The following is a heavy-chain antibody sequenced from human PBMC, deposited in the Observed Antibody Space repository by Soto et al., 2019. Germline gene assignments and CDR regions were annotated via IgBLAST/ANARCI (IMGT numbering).Heavy chain of an antibody. J-gene: IGHJ6*02. CDR1: GCSISSYY. D-gene: IGHD6-13*01. V-gene: IGHV4-59*01. CDR3: ARESYSSSWYYYYGMDV. Sequence: SETLSLTCTFSGCSISSYYWSWIRQPPGKGLEWIGYIYYSGSTNYNPSLKSRVTTSVDTSKNQFSLKLSSVTAADTAVYYCARESYSSSWYYYYGMDVWGQGTTVTVSS. CDR2: IYYSGST.